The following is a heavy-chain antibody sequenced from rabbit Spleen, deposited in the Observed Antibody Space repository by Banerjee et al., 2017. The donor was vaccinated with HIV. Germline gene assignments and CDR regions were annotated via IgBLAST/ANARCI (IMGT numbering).Heavy chain of an antibody. CDR3: ARGSATMTMVITGFYFNL. CDR2: IYGEVIGST. CDR1: GFDLSDSYV. V-gene: IGHV1S40*01. D-gene: IGHD2-1*01. Sequence: QSLEESGGDLVKPGASLTLTCTVSGFDLSDSYVMCWVRQAPGKGLECIACIYGEVIGSTYYATWAKGRFTISKTSPTTVTLQMTSLTAADTATYFCARGSATMTMVITGFYFNLWGPGTLVTVS. J-gene: IGHJ4*01.